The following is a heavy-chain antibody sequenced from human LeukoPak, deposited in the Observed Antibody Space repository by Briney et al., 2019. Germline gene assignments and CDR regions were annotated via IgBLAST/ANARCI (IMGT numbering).Heavy chain of an antibody. CDR3: ARGQVFDY. CDR2: IYHSGST. CDR1: GYSISSGYY. J-gene: IGHJ4*02. V-gene: IGHV4-38-2*02. Sequence: SETLSLTCTVSGYSISSGYYWGWIRQPPGKGLEWIGSIYHSGSTCYNPSLKSRVTISVDTSKNQFSLKLSSVTAADTAVYYCARGQVFDYWGQGTLVTVSS.